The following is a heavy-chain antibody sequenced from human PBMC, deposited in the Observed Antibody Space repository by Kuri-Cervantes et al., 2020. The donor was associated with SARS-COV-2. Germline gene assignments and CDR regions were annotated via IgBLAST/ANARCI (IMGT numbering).Heavy chain of an antibody. CDR2: IYSDGST. J-gene: IGHJ4*02. D-gene: IGHD2-21*02. CDR3: VRADPPLAYCGGDCRLFDY. V-gene: IGHV3-66*01. CDR1: GFTVSSNY. Sequence: GESLKISCAASGFTVSSNYMTWVRQAPGKGPEWVSIIYSDGSTFYADSVKGRFTISRDNSKNMLHLQMNSLRAEDTAVYYCVRADPPLAYCGGDCRLFDYWGQGTLVTVSS.